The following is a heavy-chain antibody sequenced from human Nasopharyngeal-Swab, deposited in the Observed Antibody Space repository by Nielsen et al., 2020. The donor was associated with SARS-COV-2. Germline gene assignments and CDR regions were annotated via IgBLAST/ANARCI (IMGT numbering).Heavy chain of an antibody. CDR3: AREISSWSYYYYYYMDV. Sequence: WIRHSPSRDLEWLGRTYYRSKWYNDYAVSVKSRITINPDTSKNQFSLQLNSVTPEDTAVYYCAREISSWSYYYYYYMDVWGKGTTVTVSS. V-gene: IGHV6-1*01. CDR2: TYYRSKWYN. D-gene: IGHD6-13*01. J-gene: IGHJ6*03.